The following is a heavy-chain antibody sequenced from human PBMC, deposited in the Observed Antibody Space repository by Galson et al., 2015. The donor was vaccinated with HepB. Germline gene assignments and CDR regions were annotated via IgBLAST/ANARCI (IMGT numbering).Heavy chain of an antibody. Sequence: SVKVSCKASGYTFTSYYMHWVRQAPGQGLEWMGIINPSGGSTSYAQKFQGRVTMTRDTSTSTVYMELSSLRSEDTAVYYCARGPQGGYYYDSSGYSGLFDYWGQGTLVTVSS. V-gene: IGHV1-46*01. J-gene: IGHJ4*02. CDR2: INPSGGST. D-gene: IGHD3-22*01. CDR3: ARGPQGGYYYDSSGYSGLFDY. CDR1: GYTFTSYY.